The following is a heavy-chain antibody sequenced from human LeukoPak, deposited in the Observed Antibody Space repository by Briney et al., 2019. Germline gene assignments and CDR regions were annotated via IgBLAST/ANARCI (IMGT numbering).Heavy chain of an antibody. Sequence: SETLSLTCAVYGGSFSGYYWSWIRQPPGKGLEWIGEINHSGSTNYNPSLKSRVTISVDTSKNQFSLKLSSVTAADTAVYYCARGVVVAATHYYYMDVWGKGTTLTVSS. D-gene: IGHD2-15*01. V-gene: IGHV4-34*01. CDR3: ARGVVVAATHYYYMDV. J-gene: IGHJ6*03. CDR2: INHSGST. CDR1: GGSFSGYY.